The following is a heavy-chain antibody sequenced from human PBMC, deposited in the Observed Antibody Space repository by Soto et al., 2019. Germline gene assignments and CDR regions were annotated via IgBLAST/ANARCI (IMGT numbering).Heavy chain of an antibody. D-gene: IGHD2-21*01. CDR2: ISGSGGRT. CDR3: AKEMIASTLADFFDY. CDR1: GFTFSNYG. Sequence: EVQLLESGGGLIQPGGSLRLSCAASGFTFSNYGMTWVRLAPGKGLEWVSTISGSGGRTFYADPVKGRFTISRDNSKNTLYLQMNSLRAEHTAVYYCAKEMIASTLADFFDYWGQGPLVTVSS. J-gene: IGHJ4*02. V-gene: IGHV3-23*01.